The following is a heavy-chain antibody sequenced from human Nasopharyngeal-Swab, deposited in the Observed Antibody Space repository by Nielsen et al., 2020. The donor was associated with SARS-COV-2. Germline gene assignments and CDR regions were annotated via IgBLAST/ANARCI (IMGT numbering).Heavy chain of an antibody. CDR2: IRRDSGAR. D-gene: IGHD1-26*01. J-gene: IGHJ4*02. V-gene: IGHV3-7*01. CDR1: GFSLSNYW. Sequence: GESLKISCVGSGFSLSNYWMSWFRQAPGRGLEWVANIRRDSGARFYVDSVKGRFTISRDNAKNSLYLQMNSLRAEDTAVYYCVRDTGAWDFDYWGQGTLITVSS. CDR3: VRDTGAWDFDY.